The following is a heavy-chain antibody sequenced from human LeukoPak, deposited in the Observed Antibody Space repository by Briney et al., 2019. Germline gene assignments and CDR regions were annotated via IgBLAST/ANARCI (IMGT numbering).Heavy chain of an antibody. CDR3: ARVGLDAFDI. CDR2: IYHSGST. CDR1: GYSISSDYY. V-gene: IGHV4-38-2*02. Sequence: SETLSLTCTVSGYSISSDYYWGWIRQPPGKGLEWIGSIYHSGSTYYKPSLKSRVTISVDTSKNQFSLKLSSVTAADTAVYYCARVGLDAFDIWGQGTMVTVSS. J-gene: IGHJ3*02.